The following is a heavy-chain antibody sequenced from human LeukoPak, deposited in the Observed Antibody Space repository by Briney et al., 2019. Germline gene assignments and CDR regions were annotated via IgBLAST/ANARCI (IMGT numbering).Heavy chain of an antibody. V-gene: IGHV3-9*01. D-gene: IGHD1-1*01. Sequence: GRSLRLSCAASGFTFDDYAMHWVRQAPGKGLEWVSGISWNSGSIGYADSVKGRFTISRDNAKNSLYLQKNSLRAEDTALYYCAKEAIRYNWNRGWFDPWGQGTLVTVSS. CDR2: ISWNSGSI. CDR3: AKEAIRYNWNRGWFDP. CDR1: GFTFDDYA. J-gene: IGHJ5*02.